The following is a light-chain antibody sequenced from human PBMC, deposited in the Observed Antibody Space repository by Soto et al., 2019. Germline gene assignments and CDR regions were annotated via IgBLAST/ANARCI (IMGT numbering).Light chain of an antibody. J-gene: IGKJ2*01. CDR3: QQSYSTPYT. CDR1: QSISSY. V-gene: IGKV1-39*01. CDR2: AAS. Sequence: DIQMTQSPSYLSASVGDRVTITCRASQSISSYLNWYQQKPGKAPKLLIYAASSLQSGDPSRFSGSGSGTDFTRTISRLQPEDFATYYCQQSYSTPYTFGQGTKREIK.